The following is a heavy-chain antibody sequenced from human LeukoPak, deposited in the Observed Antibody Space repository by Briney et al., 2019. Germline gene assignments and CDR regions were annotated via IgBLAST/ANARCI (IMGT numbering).Heavy chain of an antibody. Sequence: GASVKVSCKASGYTFTGHYMHWVRQAPGQGLEWMGWINPNSGGTNYAQKFQGRVTMTRDTSISTAYMELSRLRSDDTAIYYCARATGTYWWFDSWGQGTLVTVSS. D-gene: IGHD1-26*01. CDR1: GYTFTGHY. CDR2: INPNSGGT. V-gene: IGHV1-2*02. J-gene: IGHJ5*01. CDR3: ARATGTYWWFDS.